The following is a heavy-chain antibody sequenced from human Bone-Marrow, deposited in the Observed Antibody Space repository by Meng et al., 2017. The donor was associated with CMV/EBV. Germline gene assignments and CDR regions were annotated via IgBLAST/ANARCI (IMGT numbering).Heavy chain of an antibody. CDR1: GDSLSRGNW. J-gene: IGHJ5*02. Sequence: LTCAVSGDSLSRGNWWSWVRQPPGKGLEWIGEVYHSGTTNYNPSLKSRVTISVDRSKNQFSLMLSSVTAADTAVYYCAREVGSGCFDPWGQGTLVTVSS. CDR2: VYHSGTT. D-gene: IGHD1-26*01. V-gene: IGHV4-4*02. CDR3: AREVGSGCFDP.